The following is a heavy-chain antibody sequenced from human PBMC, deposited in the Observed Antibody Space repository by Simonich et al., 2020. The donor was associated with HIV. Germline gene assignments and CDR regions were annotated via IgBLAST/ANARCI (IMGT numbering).Heavy chain of an antibody. CDR2: ISSSGSTI. J-gene: IGHJ4*02. CDR1: GFTLSSYE. V-gene: IGHV3-48*03. D-gene: IGHD3-3*01. Sequence: EVQLVESGGGLVQPGGSLRLSCAASGFTLSSYEMNWVRQAPGKGLEWVSYISSSGSTIYYADSVKGRFTISKDNAKNSLYLQMNSLRAEDTAVYYCARDPYKFWSGSHFDYWGQGTLVTVSS. CDR3: ARDPYKFWSGSHFDY.